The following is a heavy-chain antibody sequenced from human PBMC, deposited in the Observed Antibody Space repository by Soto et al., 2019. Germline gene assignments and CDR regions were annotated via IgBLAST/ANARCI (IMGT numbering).Heavy chain of an antibody. D-gene: IGHD3-3*01. J-gene: IGHJ6*02. CDR2: INPSGGST. Sequence: ASVKVSCKASGYTFTSYYMHWVRQAPGQGLEWMGIINPSGGSTSYAQKFQGRVTMTRDTSTSTVYMELSSLRSEDTAVYYCAREKPLEGYYYYYGMDVWGQGTTVTVSS. V-gene: IGHV1-46*01. CDR1: GYTFTSYY. CDR3: AREKPLEGYYYYYGMDV.